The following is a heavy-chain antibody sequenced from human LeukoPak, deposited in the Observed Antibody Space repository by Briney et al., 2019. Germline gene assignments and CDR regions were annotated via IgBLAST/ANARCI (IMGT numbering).Heavy chain of an antibody. Sequence: PSETLSLTCTVTGGTISSYYWSWIRQPPGKGLEWIGYIYYSGSTNYNPSLKSRVTISVDTSKNQFSLKPSSVTAADTAVYYCARTVDGPGSYYPLHFDYWGQGTLVTVSS. CDR3: ARTVDGPGSYYPLHFDY. J-gene: IGHJ4*02. D-gene: IGHD3-10*01. CDR2: IYYSGST. CDR1: GGTISSYY. V-gene: IGHV4-59*01.